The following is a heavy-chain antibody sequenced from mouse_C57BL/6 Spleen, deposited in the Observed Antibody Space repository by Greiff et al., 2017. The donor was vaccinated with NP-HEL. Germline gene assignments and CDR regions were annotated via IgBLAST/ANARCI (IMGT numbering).Heavy chain of an antibody. CDR2: LYPGDGDT. D-gene: IGHD1-1*01. Sequence: QVQLQQSGAELVKPGASVKISCKASGYAFSSYWMNWVKQRPGQGLEWIGQLYPGDGDTNYNGKFKGKATLTADKSSSTAYMQLSSLTSEDSAVYFCARDITTVNFDYWGQGTTLTVSS. J-gene: IGHJ2*01. CDR3: ARDITTVNFDY. V-gene: IGHV1-80*01. CDR1: GYAFSSYW.